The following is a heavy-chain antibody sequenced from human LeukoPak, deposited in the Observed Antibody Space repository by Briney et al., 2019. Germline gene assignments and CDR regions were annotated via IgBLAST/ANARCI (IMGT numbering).Heavy chain of an antibody. CDR1: GFTFSSYW. J-gene: IGHJ4*02. CDR2: IKQDGSEK. CDR3: ARGFDSRFFNY. D-gene: IGHD3-22*01. Sequence: GGSLRLSCAASGFTFSSYWMSWVRQPPGKGLEWVANIKQDGSEKYYVDSVKGRFIISRDNAKNSLYLQMNSLRAEDTAVYYCARGFDSRFFNYWGQGTLVTVSS. V-gene: IGHV3-7*01.